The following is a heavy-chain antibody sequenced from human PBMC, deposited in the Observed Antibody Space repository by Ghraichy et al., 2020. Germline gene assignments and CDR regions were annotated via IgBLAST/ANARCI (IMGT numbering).Heavy chain of an antibody. J-gene: IGHJ4*02. CDR2: IYHSGLT. V-gene: IGHV4-4*02. CDR1: GGSVSSNNW. Sequence: SQTLSLTCAVSGGSVSSNNWWNWVRQPPGEGLEWIGEIYHSGLTNYNPSLKSRVTISVDKSKNQFALKLTSMTAADTAVYYWARDRAGTLWGQGTLVTVSS. CDR3: ARDRAGTL.